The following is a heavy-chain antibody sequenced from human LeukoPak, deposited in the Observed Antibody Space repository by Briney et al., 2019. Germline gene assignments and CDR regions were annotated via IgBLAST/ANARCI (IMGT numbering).Heavy chain of an antibody. D-gene: IGHD3-10*01. CDR1: GGSISSYY. CDR2: IYYSGST. Sequence: PSETLSLTCTVSGGSISSYYWSWIRQPPGKGLEWIGYIYYSGSTNYNPSLKSRVTISVDTSKNQFSLKLSSVTAADTAVYYCARVVRGVRSYFDYWGQGTLVTVSS. V-gene: IGHV4-59*01. J-gene: IGHJ4*02. CDR3: ARVVRGVRSYFDY.